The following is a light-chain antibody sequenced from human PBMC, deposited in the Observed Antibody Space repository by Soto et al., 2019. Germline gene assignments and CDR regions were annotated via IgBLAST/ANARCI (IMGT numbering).Light chain of an antibody. CDR2: GAS. V-gene: IGKV3-20*01. CDR3: QQYGSSGT. J-gene: IGKJ1*01. CDR1: QSVSNNY. Sequence: DIVLMQSPGILSLSPGERATLSCRASQSVSNNYLAWYQQKPGQAPRLLIYGASNRATGIPDRFSGSGSGTYFTLTISRLEPEDFAVYYCQQYGSSGTFGQGTKVDIK.